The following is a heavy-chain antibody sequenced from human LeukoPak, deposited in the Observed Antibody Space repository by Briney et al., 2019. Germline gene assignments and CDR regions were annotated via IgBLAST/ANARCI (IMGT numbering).Heavy chain of an antibody. CDR1: GGSISSGGYY. CDR2: IHHSGST. D-gene: IGHD6-6*01. CDR3: ARVSLLASLGIAFDI. Sequence: SQTLSLTCTVSGGSISSGGYYWSWIRQPPGKGLEWIGYIHHSGSTYYNPSLKSRVTISVDRSKNQFSLKLSSVTAADTAVYYCARVSLLASLGIAFDIWGQGTMVTVSS. J-gene: IGHJ3*02. V-gene: IGHV4-30-2*01.